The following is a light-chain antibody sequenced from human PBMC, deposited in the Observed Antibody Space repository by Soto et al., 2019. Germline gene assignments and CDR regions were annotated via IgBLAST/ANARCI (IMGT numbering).Light chain of an antibody. CDR3: QQRNNWPPGYT. J-gene: IGKJ2*01. Sequence: EIVLKQSPATLSLSPGERATLSCRASQSVSRYLAWYQQKPGQAPRLLIYEASNRATGIPARFSGSGSGTDFTRTISSLEPEDFAVYYCQQRNNWPPGYTFGQGTKLEIK. CDR1: QSVSRY. CDR2: EAS. V-gene: IGKV3-11*01.